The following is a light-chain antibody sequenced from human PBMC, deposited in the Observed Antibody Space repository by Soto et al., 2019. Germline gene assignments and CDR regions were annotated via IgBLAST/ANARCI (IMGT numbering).Light chain of an antibody. CDR1: HSVISD. CDR2: DAS. Sequence: EIVMTQAPATLSVSPGERATLSCRASHSVISDLAWYQQKPGQSPRLLTFDASTRATGIPARFSGSGSGTEFTLTISNLQSEDFAVYYCHQYNKWPPITFGQGTRLEIK. CDR3: HQYNKWPPIT. J-gene: IGKJ5*01. V-gene: IGKV3-15*01.